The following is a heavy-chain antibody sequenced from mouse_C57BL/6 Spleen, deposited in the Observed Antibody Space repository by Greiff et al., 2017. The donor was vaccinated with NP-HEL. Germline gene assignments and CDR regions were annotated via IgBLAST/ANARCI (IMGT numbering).Heavy chain of an antibody. CDR2: ISSGSSTI. Sequence: EVQLVESGGGLVKPGGSLKLSCAASGFTFSDYGMHWVRQAPEKGLEWVAYISSGSSTIYYADTVKGRFTISRDNAKNTLFLKMTSLRSEDTAMYYCARQGFTTVVPFAYWGQGTLVTVSA. CDR1: GFTFSDYG. J-gene: IGHJ3*01. D-gene: IGHD1-1*01. CDR3: ARQGFTTVVPFAY. V-gene: IGHV5-17*01.